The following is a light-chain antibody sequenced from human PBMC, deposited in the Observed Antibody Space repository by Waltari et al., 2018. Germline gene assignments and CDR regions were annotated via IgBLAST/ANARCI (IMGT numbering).Light chain of an antibody. CDR3: QQYYTTPPT. Sequence: DIVMTQSPDSLAVSLGERATINCNSSPRVLYRSNNQNFLAWYQPRPGQSPKLLIYWAPTRESGVPDRFSGSGSGTDFTLTISSLQAEDVAVYYCQQYYTTPPTFGPGTKVDIK. CDR1: PRVLYRSNNQNF. V-gene: IGKV4-1*01. J-gene: IGKJ3*01. CDR2: WAP.